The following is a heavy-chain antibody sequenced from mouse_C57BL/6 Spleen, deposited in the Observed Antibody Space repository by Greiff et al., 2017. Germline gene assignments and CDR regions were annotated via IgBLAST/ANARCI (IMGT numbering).Heavy chain of an antibody. CDR1: GYTFTSYW. D-gene: IGHD2-13*01. Sequence: QVQLQQPGAELVKPGASVKLSCKASGYTFTSYWMHWVKQRPGQGLEWIGMIHPNSGSTNYNEKFKSKDTLTVDKSSSTAYMQLSSLTSEDSAVYYCARWGLRFAYWGQGTLVTVSA. J-gene: IGHJ3*01. CDR2: IHPNSGST. CDR3: ARWGLRFAY. V-gene: IGHV1-64*01.